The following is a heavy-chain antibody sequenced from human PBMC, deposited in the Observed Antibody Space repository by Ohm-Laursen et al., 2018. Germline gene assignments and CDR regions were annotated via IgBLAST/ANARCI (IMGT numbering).Heavy chain of an antibody. CDR2: IYPSDSDT. D-gene: IGHD1-26*01. J-gene: IGHJ5*02. V-gene: IGHV5-51*01. CDR3: ARRYSGSYSTFDP. Sequence: ESLKISCKGFGYRFTSYWIGWVRQMPGKGLEWMGIIYPSDSDTRYSPSFQGQVTISADKSISTAYLQWSSLKASDTAMYYCARRYSGSYSTFDPWGQGTLVTVSS. CDR1: GYRFTSYW.